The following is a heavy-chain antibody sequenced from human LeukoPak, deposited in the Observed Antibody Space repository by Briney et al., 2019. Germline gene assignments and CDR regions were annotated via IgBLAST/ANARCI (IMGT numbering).Heavy chain of an antibody. V-gene: IGHV3-30*04. CDR2: ISYDGSNK. J-gene: IGHJ4*02. D-gene: IGHD3-10*01. CDR1: GFTFSSYA. CDR3: ARDAITMVRGGGPFDY. Sequence: GGSLRLSCAASGFTFSSYAMHWVRQAPGKGLEWVAVISYDGSNKYYADSVKGRFTISRDNSKNTLYLQMNSLRAEDSAVYYCARDAITMVRGGGPFDYWGQGTLVTVSS.